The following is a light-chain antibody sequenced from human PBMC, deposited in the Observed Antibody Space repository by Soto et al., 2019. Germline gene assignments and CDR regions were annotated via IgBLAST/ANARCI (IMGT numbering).Light chain of an antibody. Sequence: ESVLTQSPDTLSLSPGERATLSCRASQSVGRNYLAGDQQNPGQAPRILIYGASSRAAGIPDRLSGSWSATDFTLTIRRLAPHDFAVFYRHQYPVSPLTCGPGTKVDLK. CDR2: GAS. V-gene: IGKV3-20*01. CDR3: HQYPVSPLT. CDR1: QSVGRNY. J-gene: IGKJ3*01.